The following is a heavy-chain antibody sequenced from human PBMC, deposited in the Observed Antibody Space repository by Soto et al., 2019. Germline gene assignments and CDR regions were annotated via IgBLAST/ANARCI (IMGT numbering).Heavy chain of an antibody. CDR2: IHNIANT. J-gene: IGHJ4*02. Sequence: PSETLSLTCTVSGGSISSHYWMWMRQPPGKRGEYIGYIHNIANTNYNPSHKSRVAVSVDTSKNQFSLRLSSVNAADSYVYYCANRYYDGSGYLHDYWGQGILVTVSS. V-gene: IGHV4-59*11. CDR1: GGSISSHY. CDR3: ANRYYDGSGYLHDY. D-gene: IGHD3-22*01.